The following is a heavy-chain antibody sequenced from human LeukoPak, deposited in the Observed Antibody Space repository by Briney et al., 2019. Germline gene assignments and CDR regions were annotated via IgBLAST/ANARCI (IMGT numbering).Heavy chain of an antibody. CDR3: AREEGDIVVVPAAVDAFDI. CDR1: GYTFTSYG. D-gene: IGHD2-2*01. CDR2: ISAYNGNT. J-gene: IGHJ3*02. V-gene: IGHV1-18*01. Sequence: GASVKVSCKASGYTFTSYGISWVRQAPGQGLEWMGWISAYNGNTNYAQKLQGRVTMTTDTSTSTAYMELRSLRSDDTAVYYCAREEGDIVVVPAAVDAFDIWGQGTMVTVSS.